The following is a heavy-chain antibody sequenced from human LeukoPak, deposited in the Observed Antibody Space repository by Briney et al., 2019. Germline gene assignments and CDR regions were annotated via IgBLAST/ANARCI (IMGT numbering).Heavy chain of an antibody. CDR1: GFTFSSYA. CDR3: ARDRKQWLDY. D-gene: IGHD6-19*01. CDR2: ISYDGSNK. V-gene: IGHV3-30*04. Sequence: GGSLRLSCAASGFTFSSYAMHWVCQAPGKGLEWVAVISYDGSNKYYADSVKGRFTISRDNSKNTLYLQMNSLRAEDTAVYYCARDRKQWLDYWGQGTLVTVSS. J-gene: IGHJ4*02.